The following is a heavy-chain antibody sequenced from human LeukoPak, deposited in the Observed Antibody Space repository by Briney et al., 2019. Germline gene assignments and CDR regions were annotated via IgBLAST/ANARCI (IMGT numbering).Heavy chain of an antibody. CDR2: ISAYNGNT. J-gene: IGHJ5*02. V-gene: IGHV1-18*01. CDR3: ARDRSPGGSRSRSNWFDP. D-gene: IGHD3-10*01. Sequence: ASVKVSCKASGYSFINYGISWVRQAPGQGLEWMGWISAYNGNTNCAQKLQGRVTMTTDTSTSTAYMELRSLRSDDTAVYYCARDRSPGGSRSRSNWFDPWGQGTLVTVSS. CDR1: GYSFINYG.